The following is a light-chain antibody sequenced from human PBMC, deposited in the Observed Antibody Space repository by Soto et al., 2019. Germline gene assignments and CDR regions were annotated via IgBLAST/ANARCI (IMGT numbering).Light chain of an antibody. CDR2: WAS. V-gene: IGKV4-1*01. J-gene: IGKJ2*01. Sequence: DIVMTQFPDSLAMSLGERATINCKSSQSVLYSSNNKNYLAWYQQKPGQPPKLLIYWASTRESGVPDRFSGSGSGTDFNLTISSLQAEDVAVYYCQQYYSTPYTFGQGTKLEIK. CDR1: QSVLYSSNNKNY. CDR3: QQYYSTPYT.